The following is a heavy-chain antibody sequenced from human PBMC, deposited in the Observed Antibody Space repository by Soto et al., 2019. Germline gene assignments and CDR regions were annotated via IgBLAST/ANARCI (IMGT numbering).Heavy chain of an antibody. CDR2: INHSGST. V-gene: IGHV4-34*01. CDR1: GGSFSGYY. CDR3: ARDALDYYDSSGYPTLGY. J-gene: IGHJ4*02. Sequence: PSETLSLTCAVYGGSFSGYYWSWIRQPPGKGLEWIGDINHSGSTNFNPSLKSRVTISVDTSKNQFSLKLSSVTAADTAVYYCARDALDYYDSSGYPTLGYWGQGTLVTVSS. D-gene: IGHD3-22*01.